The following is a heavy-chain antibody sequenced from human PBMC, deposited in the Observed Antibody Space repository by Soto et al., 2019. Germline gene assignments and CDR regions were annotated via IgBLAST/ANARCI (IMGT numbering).Heavy chain of an antibody. V-gene: IGHV4-59*01. Sequence: QVRLQESGPGLVKPSETLSLTCTVSGGSISSDYWSWIRQPPGKGLEWIGYMYNTGITIYNPSLKSRVTISVDTSKNQFSLKLNSVTAADTAVYYCARDLWGYCGADCYPLDVWGQGTTVTVSS. CDR3: ARDLWGYCGADCYPLDV. J-gene: IGHJ6*02. CDR1: GGSISSDY. CDR2: MYNTGIT. D-gene: IGHD2-21*02.